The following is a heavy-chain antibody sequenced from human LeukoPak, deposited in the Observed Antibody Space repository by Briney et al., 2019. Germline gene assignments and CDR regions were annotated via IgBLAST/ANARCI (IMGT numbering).Heavy chain of an antibody. CDR1: GGSFSGYY. Sequence: SETLSLTCAVYGGSFSGYYWSWIRQPPGKVLEWIWEINHSGSTNYNPSRKSRVTLSVDTSKNQFSLKLSSVTAADTAVYYCARSRQLVYYYYYYYMDVWGKGTTVTVS. V-gene: IGHV4-34*01. D-gene: IGHD6-13*01. CDR3: ARSRQLVYYYYYYYMDV. CDR2: INHSGST. J-gene: IGHJ6*03.